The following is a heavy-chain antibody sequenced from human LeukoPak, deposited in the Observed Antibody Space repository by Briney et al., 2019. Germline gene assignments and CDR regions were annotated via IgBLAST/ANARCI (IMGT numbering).Heavy chain of an antibody. CDR1: GFTFSSYG. V-gene: IGHV3-33*01. Sequence: GGSLRLSCAASGFTFSSYGMHWVRQAPGKGLEWVAVIYYDGSSKYYADSVKGRFTISKDNSMNTLYLQMNSLRAEDTAVYYCARVFSSGWQTDYWGQGTLVTVSS. CDR3: ARVFSSGWQTDY. J-gene: IGHJ4*02. CDR2: IYYDGSSK. D-gene: IGHD6-19*01.